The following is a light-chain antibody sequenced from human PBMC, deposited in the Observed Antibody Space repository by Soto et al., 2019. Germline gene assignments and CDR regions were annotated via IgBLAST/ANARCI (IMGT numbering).Light chain of an antibody. J-gene: IGKJ1*01. V-gene: IGKV1-5*03. CDR3: QQYNSYPRWT. Sequence: DIQITQSPSTLFPAVGDRVTITCRASQSFSSWLAWYKQKPGKAPKPPIYKASSLERGLPSRFSGSGSGTDCTLTISSLQLNDFATYYSQQYNSYPRWTFGHGTKVDIK. CDR2: KAS. CDR1: QSFSSW.